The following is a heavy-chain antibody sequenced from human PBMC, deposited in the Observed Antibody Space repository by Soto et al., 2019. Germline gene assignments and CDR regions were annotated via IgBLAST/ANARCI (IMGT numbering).Heavy chain of an antibody. CDR1: GYTLTSYD. CDR2: INPNSDDR. D-gene: IGHD3-3*01. CDR3: ARDRRYYDFWSGYYKVNWFDP. V-gene: IGHV1-8*01. J-gene: IGHJ5*02. Sequence: ASVKVSCKASGYTLTSYDIHWVRQATGQGLEWMGWINPNSDDRHYAQKFQGRVTITRDTSASTAYMELSSLRSEDTAVYYCARDRRYYDFWSGYYKVNWFDPWGQGTLVTVSS.